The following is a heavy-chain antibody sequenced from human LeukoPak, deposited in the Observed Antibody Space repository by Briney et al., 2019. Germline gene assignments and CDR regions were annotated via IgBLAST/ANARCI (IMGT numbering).Heavy chain of an antibody. D-gene: IGHD3-10*01. CDR3: ARQPQYYGSGSYYSIDY. J-gene: IGHJ4*02. V-gene: IGHV5-51*01. CDR1: GYSFTSYW. CDR2: IYPGDSDT. Sequence: GESLKISCKGSGYSFTSYWIGWVRQMPGKGLEWMGIIYPGDSDTRYSPSFQGQVTISADKSISTAYLQWSSLKASDTAMYYCARQPQYYGSGSYYSIDYWGQGTLVTVSS.